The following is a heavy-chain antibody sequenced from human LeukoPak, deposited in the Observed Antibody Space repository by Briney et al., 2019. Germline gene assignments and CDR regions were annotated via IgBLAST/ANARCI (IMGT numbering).Heavy chain of an antibody. J-gene: IGHJ4*02. CDR3: AKGYYDYVWGSYYFDY. Sequence: GGSLRLSCAASGFTFSSYAMNWVRQAPGKGLEWVSATSGSGGSTYYADSVKGRFTISRDNSRDTLYLQMNSLRAEDTAVYYCAKGYYDYVWGSYYFDYWGQGTLVTVSS. CDR2: TSGSGGST. V-gene: IGHV3-23*01. CDR1: GFTFSSYA. D-gene: IGHD3-16*01.